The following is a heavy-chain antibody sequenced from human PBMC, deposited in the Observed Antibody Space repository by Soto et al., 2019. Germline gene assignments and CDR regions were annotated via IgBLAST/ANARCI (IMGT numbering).Heavy chain of an antibody. D-gene: IGHD3-10*01. CDR2: IKSKTDGGTT. CDR3: RGEYYYGMDV. V-gene: IGHV3-15*01. J-gene: IGHJ6*02. Sequence: GGSLRLSCAASGFTFSNAWMSWVRQAPGKGLEWVGRIKSKTDGGTTDYAAPVKGRFTISRDDSKNTLYPQMNSLKTEDTAVYYCRGEYYYGMDVWGQGTTVTVS. CDR1: GFTFSNAW.